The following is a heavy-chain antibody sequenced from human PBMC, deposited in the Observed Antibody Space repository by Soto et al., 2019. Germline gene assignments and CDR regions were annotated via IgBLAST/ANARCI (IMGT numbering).Heavy chain of an antibody. D-gene: IGHD6-19*01. CDR1: GFTFSSYA. V-gene: IGHV3-30*14. J-gene: IGHJ4*02. Sequence: QVQLVESGGGVVQPGRSLRLSCAASGFTFSSYAMHWVRRAPGKGLEWVAAVSHDGKSGFYADSVSGRFTVSRDNSNSRVYPQMDRLRPEDTARLYCARLDKFNGGWSWGQGTAVTVSS. CDR2: VSHDGKSG. CDR3: ARLDKFNGGWS.